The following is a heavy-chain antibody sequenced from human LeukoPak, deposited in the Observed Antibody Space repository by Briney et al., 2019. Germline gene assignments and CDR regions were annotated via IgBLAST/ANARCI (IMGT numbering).Heavy chain of an antibody. CDR1: GFTLSSYG. CDR3: ARELSPYGSGTSSSFRY. V-gene: IGHV3-30*04. J-gene: IGHJ4*02. D-gene: IGHD3-10*01. CDR2: VSHDGTKD. Sequence: GGSLRLSCEASGFTLSSYGIHWVRQGPGKGLEWVGFVSHDGTKDYYGDSVTGRFTISRDNAGNMVYLQMSSLTSADTAMYFCARELSPYGSGTSSSFRYWGQGALVTVSS.